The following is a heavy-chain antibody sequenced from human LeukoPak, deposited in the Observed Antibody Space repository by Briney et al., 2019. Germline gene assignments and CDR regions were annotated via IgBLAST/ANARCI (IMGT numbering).Heavy chain of an antibody. CDR1: GGSFSGYY. CDR2: INHSGST. Sequence: SETLSLTCAVYGGSFSGYYWSWIRQPPGKGLEWIGEINHSGSTNYNPSLKSRVTISVDTSKNQFSLKLSSVTAADTAVYYCARLSISSGYYYFDYWGQGTLVTVSS. J-gene: IGHJ4*02. CDR3: ARLSISSGYYYFDY. V-gene: IGHV4-34*01. D-gene: IGHD3-22*01.